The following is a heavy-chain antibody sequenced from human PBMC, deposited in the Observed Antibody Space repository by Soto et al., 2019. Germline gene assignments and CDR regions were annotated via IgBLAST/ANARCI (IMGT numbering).Heavy chain of an antibody. D-gene: IGHD2-15*01. J-gene: IGHJ4*02. CDR2: ITPMFGTP. CDR3: ARDLAKGGGSAGFDY. Sequence: GASVKVSCKASGGTFSSYTITWVRQAPGQGLEWMGGITPMFGTPNYAQKFQGRVTMTRDTSITTVYMSLTGLKSDDTAVYYCARDLAKGGGSAGFDYWGQGTLVTVSS. CDR1: GGTFSSYT. V-gene: IGHV1-69*05.